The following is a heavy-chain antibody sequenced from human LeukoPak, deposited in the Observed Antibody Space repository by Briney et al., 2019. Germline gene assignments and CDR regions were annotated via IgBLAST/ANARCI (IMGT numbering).Heavy chain of an antibody. Sequence: ASVKVSCKASGYTFTSYYMHWVRQAPGQGLEWMGIINPGGGSTSYAQKFQGRVTMTRDTSTSTVYMELSSLGSEDTAVYYCARPAYYYDSNGYYEDGRFDYWGQGTLVTVSS. CDR2: INPGGGST. V-gene: IGHV1-46*03. CDR3: ARPAYYYDSNGYYEDGRFDY. J-gene: IGHJ4*02. CDR1: GYTFTSYY. D-gene: IGHD3-22*01.